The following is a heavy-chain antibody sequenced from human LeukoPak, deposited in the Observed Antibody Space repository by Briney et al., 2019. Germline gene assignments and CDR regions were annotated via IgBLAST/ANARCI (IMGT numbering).Heavy chain of an antibody. CDR2: INPNSGGT. CDR1: GYTFTGYY. V-gene: IGHV1-2*02. Sequence: ASVEVSCKASGYTFTGYYMHWVRQAPGQGLEWMGWINPNSGGTNYAQKFQGRVTMTRDTSISTAYMELSRLRSDDTAVYYCARDDAVAGKYYYGMDVWGQGTTVTVSS. CDR3: ARDDAVAGKYYYGMDV. J-gene: IGHJ6*02. D-gene: IGHD6-19*01.